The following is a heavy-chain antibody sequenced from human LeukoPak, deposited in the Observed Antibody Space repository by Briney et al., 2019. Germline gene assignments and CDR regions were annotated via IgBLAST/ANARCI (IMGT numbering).Heavy chain of an antibody. CDR1: GGTFSSYA. D-gene: IGHD1-26*01. Sequence: ASVKVSCKASGGTFSSYAISWVRQAPGQGLEWMGIIYPGDSDTRYSPSFQGQVTISADKSISTAYLQWSSLKASDTAMYYCARQPPYSGSYYDAFDIWGQGTMATVSS. V-gene: IGHV5-51*01. CDR2: IYPGDSDT. CDR3: ARQPPYSGSYYDAFDI. J-gene: IGHJ3*02.